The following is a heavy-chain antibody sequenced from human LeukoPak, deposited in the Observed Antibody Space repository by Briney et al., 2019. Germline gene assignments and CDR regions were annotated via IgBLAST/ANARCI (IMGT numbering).Heavy chain of an antibody. J-gene: IGHJ4*02. CDR3: ARGRYDFWSGYSIDY. CDR2: IYSGGST. V-gene: IGHV3-53*01. D-gene: IGHD3-3*01. CDR1: GFTVSSNY. Sequence: GGSLRLSCAASGFTVSSNYMSWVRQAPGKGLEWVSVIYSGGSTYYADSVKGRLTISRDNSKNTLYLQMNSLRAEDTAVYYCARGRYDFWSGYSIDYWGQGTLVTVSS.